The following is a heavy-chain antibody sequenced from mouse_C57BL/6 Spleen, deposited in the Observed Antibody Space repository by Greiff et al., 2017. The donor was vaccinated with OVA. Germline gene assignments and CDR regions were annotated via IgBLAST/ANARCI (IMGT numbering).Heavy chain of an antibody. D-gene: IGHD2-1*01. V-gene: IGHV8-8*01. CDR2: IWWDGDK. J-gene: IGHJ2*01. CDR3: ARNGDGIFDY. Sequence: VKLMECGPGILQPSQTLSLTCSFSGFSLSTFGMGVGWIRQPSGKGLEWLAHIWWDGDKYYNPALKSRLTISKDTSKNQVFLKIANVDTADTATYYCARNGDGIFDYWGQGTTLTVSS. CDR1: GFSLSTFGMG.